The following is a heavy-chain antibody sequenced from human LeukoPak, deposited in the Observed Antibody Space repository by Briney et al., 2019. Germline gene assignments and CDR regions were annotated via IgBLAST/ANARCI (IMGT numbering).Heavy chain of an antibody. J-gene: IGHJ3*02. D-gene: IGHD1-1*01. CDR1: GFTFSSYG. CDR2: IRYDGSNK. V-gene: IGHV3-30*02. Sequence: PGGSLRLSCAASGFTFSSYGMHWVRQAPGKGLEWVAFIRYDGSNKYYADSVKGRFTISRDNSKNTLYLQMNSLRAEDTAVYYCARESGNWNAFDIWGQGTMVTVSS. CDR3: ARESGNWNAFDI.